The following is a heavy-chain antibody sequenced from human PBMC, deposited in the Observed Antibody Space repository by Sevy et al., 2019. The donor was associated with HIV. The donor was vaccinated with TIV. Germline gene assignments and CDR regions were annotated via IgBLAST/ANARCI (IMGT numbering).Heavy chain of an antibody. J-gene: IGHJ5*02. CDR3: AREGPYGSGTKNWFDP. V-gene: IGHV1-8*01. D-gene: IGHD3-10*01. CDR1: GYTFTSYD. CDR2: MNPNSGNT. Sequence: ASVKVSCKASGYTFTSYDINWVRQATGQGLEWMGWMNPNSGNTGYAQKFQGRVTMTRNTSISTAYMELSSLRSEETAVYYCAREGPYGSGTKNWFDPWGQGTLVTVSS.